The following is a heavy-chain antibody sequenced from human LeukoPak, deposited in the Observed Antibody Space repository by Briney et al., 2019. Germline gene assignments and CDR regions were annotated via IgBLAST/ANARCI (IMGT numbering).Heavy chain of an antibody. CDR3: AKGRGTAVTSAANY. CDR2: ISGSGDNT. CDR1: GGSFSGYY. V-gene: IGHV3-23*01. J-gene: IGHJ4*02. Sequence: ETLSLTCAVYGGSFSGYYWSWVRQAPGKGLEWVSSISGSGDNTYYADSVKDRFSISRDNSKTTVSLQMNSLRAEDTAVYYCAKGRGTAVTSAANYWGRGTLVTVSS. D-gene: IGHD4-17*01.